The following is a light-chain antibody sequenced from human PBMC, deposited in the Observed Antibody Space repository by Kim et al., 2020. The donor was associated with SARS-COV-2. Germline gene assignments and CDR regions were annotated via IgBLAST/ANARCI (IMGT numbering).Light chain of an antibody. V-gene: IGLV1-51*01. J-gene: IGLJ1*01. Sequence: APGQKVTISCSGSSSNIGNNYVSWYQQLPGTAPKLLIYDNNKRPSGIPDRFSGSKSGTSATLGITGLQTGDEADYYCGTWDSSVYVFGTGTKVTVL. CDR3: GTWDSSVYV. CDR1: SSNIGNNY. CDR2: DNN.